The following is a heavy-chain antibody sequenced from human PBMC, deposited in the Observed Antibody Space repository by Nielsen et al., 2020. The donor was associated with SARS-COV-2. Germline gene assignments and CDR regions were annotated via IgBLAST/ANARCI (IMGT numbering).Heavy chain of an antibody. CDR3: SSPTVAF. Sequence: GGSLRLSCAASGFTFSSYAMSWVRQASGKGLEWLGRIRSYANEYATAYAASVEGRFTVSRDDSKNTAYLQMNSLKSEDTAVYYCSSPTVAFWGQGTLVTVSS. D-gene: IGHD4-23*01. J-gene: IGHJ4*02. CDR1: GFTFSSYA. V-gene: IGHV3-73*01. CDR2: IRSYANEYAT.